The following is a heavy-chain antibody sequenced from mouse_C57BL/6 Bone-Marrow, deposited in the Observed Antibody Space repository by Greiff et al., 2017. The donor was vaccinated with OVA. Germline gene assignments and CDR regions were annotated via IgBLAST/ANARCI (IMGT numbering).Heavy chain of an antibody. CDR2: IDPSDSET. CDR1: GYTFTSYW. Sequence: QVQLQQPGAELVRPGSSVKLSCKASGYTFTSYWMPWVKQRPIQGLEWIGNIDPSDSETHYNQKFKDKATLTVDKSSSTAYMQLSSLTSEDSAVYYCARGSTGSSYDFAYWGQGTLVTVSA. D-gene: IGHD1-1*01. CDR3: ARGSTGSSYDFAY. V-gene: IGHV1-52*01. J-gene: IGHJ3*01.